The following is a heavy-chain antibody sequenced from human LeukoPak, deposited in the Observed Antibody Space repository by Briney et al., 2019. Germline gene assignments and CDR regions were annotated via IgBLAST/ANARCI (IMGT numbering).Heavy chain of an antibody. CDR2: ISAYNGNT. D-gene: IGHD3-22*01. CDR1: GYTFTSYG. V-gene: IGHV1-18*01. J-gene: IGHJ4*02. CDR3: ARDRYYDSSYYFDY. Sequence: GASVKVSCKASGYTFTSYGISWVRQAPGQGLEWMGWISAYNGNTNYAQKLQGRVTMTTDTSTSTAYMELRSLRPDDTAVYYCARDRYYDSSYYFDYWGQGTLVTVSS.